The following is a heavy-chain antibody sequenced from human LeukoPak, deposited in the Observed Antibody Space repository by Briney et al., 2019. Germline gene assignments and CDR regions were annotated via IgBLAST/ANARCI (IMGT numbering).Heavy chain of an antibody. D-gene: IGHD3-16*02. CDR1: GYTFTSYG. Sequence: ASVKLSCKASGYTFTSYGISWVRQAPGQGLEWMGGITTYNGNTNCAQKLHGRGTVTTDTATSTAYKELRSLRSDDTAVYYCAREESDDYVWGSYRYNQGPFDYWGQGTLVTVSS. CDR3: AREESDDYVWGSYRYNQGPFDY. V-gene: IGHV1-18*01. CDR2: ITTYNGNT. J-gene: IGHJ4*02.